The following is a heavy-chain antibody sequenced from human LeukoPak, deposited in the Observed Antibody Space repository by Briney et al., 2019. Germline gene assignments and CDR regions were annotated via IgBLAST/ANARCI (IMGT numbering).Heavy chain of an antibody. D-gene: IGHD1-26*01. Sequence: GGSLRLSCAASGFTFSSYSMNWVRQAPGRGLEWVSSISSSSSYIYYADSLKGRFTISRDNAKNSLYLQINSLRDEDPRVYYCARRLSRSYLRNFDYWGQGTLVTVSS. CDR3: ARRLSRSYLRNFDY. V-gene: IGHV3-21*01. J-gene: IGHJ4*02. CDR2: ISSSSSYI. CDR1: GFTFSSYS.